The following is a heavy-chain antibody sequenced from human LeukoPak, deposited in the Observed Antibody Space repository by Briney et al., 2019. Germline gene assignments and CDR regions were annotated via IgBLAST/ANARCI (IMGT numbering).Heavy chain of an antibody. D-gene: IGHD1-26*01. CDR1: GYTLTELS. CDR3: ATIMGAGDNWFDP. Sequence: ASVKVSCKVSGYTLTELSMHWVRQAPGKGLEWMGGFDPEDGEAIYAQKFQGRVTMTEDTSTDTAYMELSSLRSEDTAVYYCATIMGAGDNWFDPWGQGTLVTVSS. V-gene: IGHV1-24*01. J-gene: IGHJ5*02. CDR2: FDPEDGEA.